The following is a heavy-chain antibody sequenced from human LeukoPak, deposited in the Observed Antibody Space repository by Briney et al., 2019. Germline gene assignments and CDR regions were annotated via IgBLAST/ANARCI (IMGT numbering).Heavy chain of an antibody. V-gene: IGHV4-61*01. CDR1: GGSVSSGSYY. J-gene: IGHJ6*02. D-gene: IGHD3-22*01. CDR3: ARSYDSRGYYYYGMDV. CDR2: IYYTGST. Sequence: SETLSLTCTVSGGSVSSGSYYWSWIRRPPGKGLEWIGYIYYTGSTQYNSSLKSRVTISVDTSKNQFSLKLISVTAADTAVYYCARSYDSRGYYYYGMDVWGHGTTVTVSS.